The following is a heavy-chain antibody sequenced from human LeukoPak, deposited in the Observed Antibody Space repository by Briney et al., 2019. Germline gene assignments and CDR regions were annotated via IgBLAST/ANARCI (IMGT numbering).Heavy chain of an antibody. D-gene: IGHD2-2*01. J-gene: IGHJ1*01. V-gene: IGHV4-59*08. Sequence: SETLSLTCTVSGGSISSYYWSWIRQPPGKGLEWIGYIYYSGSPNYTPSLKSRVTISVDTSKNQFSLKLSSVTAADTAVYYCARHGGGAPAAIVWSEYFQHWGQGTLVSVSS. CDR1: GGSISSYY. CDR2: IYYSGSP. CDR3: ARHGGGAPAAIVWSEYFQH.